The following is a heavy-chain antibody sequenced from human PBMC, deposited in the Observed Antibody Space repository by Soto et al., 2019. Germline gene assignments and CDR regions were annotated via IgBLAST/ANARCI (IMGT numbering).Heavy chain of an antibody. CDR2: IYWDDDK. J-gene: IGHJ4*02. V-gene: IGHV2-5*02. CDR3: AHRVLRTVFGLVTTTAIYFDF. D-gene: IGHD3-3*01. CDR1: GFSLTTSGVG. Sequence: QITLKESGPTVVKPTETLTLTCTFSGFSLTTSGVGVGWVRQSPGKAPEWFALIYWDDDKRYSTSLNSRLIITKDTSKNQVVLTMANVDPADTATYYCAHRVLRTVFGLVTTTAIYFDFWGPGTPVVVSS.